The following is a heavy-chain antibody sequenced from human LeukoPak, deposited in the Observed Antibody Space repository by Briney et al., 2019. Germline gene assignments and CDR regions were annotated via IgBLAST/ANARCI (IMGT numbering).Heavy chain of an antibody. CDR3: ATKPIDRYNWNVDY. CDR2: IYYSGST. D-gene: IGHD1-20*01. V-gene: IGHV4-30-4*01. Sequence: SQTLSLTCTVSGGSISSGGYYWSWIRQPPGKGLEWIGYIYYSGSTYYNPSLKSRVTISVDTSKNQFSLKLSSVTAADTAVYYCATKPIDRYNWNVDYWGQGTLVTVSS. J-gene: IGHJ4*02. CDR1: GGSISSGGYY.